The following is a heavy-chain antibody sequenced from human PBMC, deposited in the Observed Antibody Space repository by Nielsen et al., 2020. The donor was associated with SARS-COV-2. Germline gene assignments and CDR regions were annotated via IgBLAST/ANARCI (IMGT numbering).Heavy chain of an antibody. CDR1: GFTFGDYA. J-gene: IGHJ6*02. CDR2: IRSKAYGGTT. V-gene: IGHV3-49*03. CDR3: TRDLNTGYYYGMDV. Sequence: LKISCTASGFTFGDYAMSWFRQAPGKGLEWVGFIRSKAYGGTTEYAASVKGRFTISRDDSKSIAYLQMNSLKTEDTAVYYCTRDLNTGYYYGMDVWGQGTTVTVSS. D-gene: IGHD7-27*01.